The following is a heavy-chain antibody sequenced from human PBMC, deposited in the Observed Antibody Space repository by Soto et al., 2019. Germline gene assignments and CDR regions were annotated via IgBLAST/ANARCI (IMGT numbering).Heavy chain of an antibody. V-gene: IGHV1-69*12. J-gene: IGHJ4*02. CDR2: IIPIFGTA. CDR3: AAPYGTGSYYNGFDY. D-gene: IGHD3-10*01. Sequence: QVQLVQSGAEVKRPGSSVKVSCKASGGTFSSYAISWVRQAPGQGLEWMGGIIPIFGTANYAQKFQGRVTSTADESTSSAYMELSRMRAEDTAVYYCAAPYGTGSYYNGFDYWGPGTLVTVS. CDR1: GGTFSSYA.